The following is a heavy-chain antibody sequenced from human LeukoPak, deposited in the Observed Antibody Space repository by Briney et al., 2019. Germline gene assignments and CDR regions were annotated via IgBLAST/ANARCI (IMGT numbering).Heavy chain of an antibody. CDR2: INPNTGGT. Sequence: ASVKVSCKASGYSFTGQDMHWVRQAPGQGLEWMGWINPNTGGTNYAQKFQGRVTMTRDTTISAPFMEMSRLTSDDTAVYYCASYPRYSSSPPFDYWGQGTLVTVSS. CDR1: GYSFTGQD. V-gene: IGHV1-2*02. J-gene: IGHJ4*02. D-gene: IGHD6-19*01. CDR3: ASYPRYSSSPPFDY.